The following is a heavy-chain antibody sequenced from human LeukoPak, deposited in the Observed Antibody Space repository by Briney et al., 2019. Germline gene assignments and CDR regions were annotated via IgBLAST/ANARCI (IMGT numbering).Heavy chain of an antibody. CDR2: IIPILGIA. J-gene: IGHJ5*02. V-gene: IGHV1-69*04. D-gene: IGHD2-2*03. Sequence: SVKVSCKASGGTFSSYAISWVRQAPGQGLEWMGRIIPILGIANYAQKFQGRVTITADKSTSTAYMELSSLRSEDTAVYYCARGFGYCSSTSCSRGYWFDPWGQGTLVTVSS. CDR1: GGTFSSYA. CDR3: ARGFGYCSSTSCSRGYWFDP.